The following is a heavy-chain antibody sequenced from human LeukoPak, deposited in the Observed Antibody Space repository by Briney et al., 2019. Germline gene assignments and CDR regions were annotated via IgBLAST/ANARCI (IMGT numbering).Heavy chain of an antibody. Sequence: SQTLSLTCTVSGGSISSGSYYWSWIRQPAGKGLEWIGRIYTSGSTNYNPSLKSRVTISVDTSKNHFSLKLSSVTAADTAVYYCAREDYDILTGYPRFDPWGQGTLVTVSS. CDR3: AREDYDILTGYPRFDP. D-gene: IGHD3-9*01. CDR2: IYTSGST. J-gene: IGHJ5*02. CDR1: GGSISSGSYY. V-gene: IGHV4-61*02.